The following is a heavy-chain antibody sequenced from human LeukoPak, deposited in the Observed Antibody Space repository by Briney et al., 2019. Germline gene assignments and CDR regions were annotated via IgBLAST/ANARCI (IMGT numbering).Heavy chain of an antibody. CDR2: MNQDGTRK. J-gene: IGHJ4*02. Sequence: GGSLRLSCEASGFKFSGSWMAWIRHAPGRGLEWVAIMNQDGTRKYYVDSVKGRFIASRDNAKNSLYLEMNGLRADDTAVYYCTRDPAYGALDYWGQGTLVIVSS. CDR3: TRDPAYGALDY. CDR1: GFKFSGSW. V-gene: IGHV3-7*05. D-gene: IGHD4-17*01.